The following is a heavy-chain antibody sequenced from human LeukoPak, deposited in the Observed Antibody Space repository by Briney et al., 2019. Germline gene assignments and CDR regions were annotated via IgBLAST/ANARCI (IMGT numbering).Heavy chain of an antibody. Sequence: PGGSLRLSCAASGFSFSTYTMTWVRQAPGKGLEWVSSISESSGYIHYTDSVKGRFTISRDNAKNSLYLQMNSLRAEDTAVYYCARDLFPGMDVWGKGTTVTVSS. CDR3: ARDLFPGMDV. CDR1: GFSFSTYT. J-gene: IGHJ6*03. D-gene: IGHD3-10*02. V-gene: IGHV3-21*01. CDR2: ISESSGYI.